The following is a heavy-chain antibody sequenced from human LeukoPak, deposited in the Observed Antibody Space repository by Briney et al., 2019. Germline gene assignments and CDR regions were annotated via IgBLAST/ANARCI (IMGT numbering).Heavy chain of an antibody. CDR2: IYYSGST. J-gene: IGHJ4*02. CDR3: ARAHASGKRLDY. Sequence: SETLSLTCTVSGDSISSYYWSWIRQPPGKGLEWIGYIYYSGSTNYNPSLKSRVTISVDTSKNQFSLKLSSVTAADTAVYYCARAHASGKRLDYWGQGILLTVSS. CDR1: GDSISSYY. V-gene: IGHV4-59*01. D-gene: IGHD3-3*01.